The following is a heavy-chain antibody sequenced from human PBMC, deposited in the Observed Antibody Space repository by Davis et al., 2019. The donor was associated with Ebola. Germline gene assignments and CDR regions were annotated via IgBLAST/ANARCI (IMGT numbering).Heavy chain of an antibody. CDR1: GFTFSSYA. CDR2: ISGSGGST. D-gene: IGHD2-15*01. J-gene: IGHJ4*02. Sequence: PGGSLRLSCAASGFTFSSYAMSWVRQAPGKGLEWVSAISGSGGSTYYADSVKGRFIISRDNSKNTLYLQMNSLRAEDTAVYYCARDPGIGVAATNADYWGQGTLVTVSS. V-gene: IGHV3-23*01. CDR3: ARDPGIGVAATNADY.